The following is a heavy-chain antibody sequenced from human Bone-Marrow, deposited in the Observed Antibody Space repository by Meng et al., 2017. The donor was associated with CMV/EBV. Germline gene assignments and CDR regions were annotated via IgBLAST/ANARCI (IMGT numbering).Heavy chain of an antibody. D-gene: IGHD6-19*01. CDR2: INNSGNT. CDR1: SGSFSGYY. J-gene: IGHJ4*02. V-gene: IGHV4-34*01. CDR3: ARRNRGGSGWYVHS. Sequence: SETLSLTCAVYSGSFSGYYWTWIRQPPGKGLEWIAEINNSGNTNYNPSLKSRVTISVDTSKNLISLKVRSVTAADTAVYYCARRNRGGSGWYVHSWGQGTLVTVSS.